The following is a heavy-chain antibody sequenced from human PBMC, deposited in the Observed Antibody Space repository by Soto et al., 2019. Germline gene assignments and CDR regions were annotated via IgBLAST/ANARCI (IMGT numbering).Heavy chain of an antibody. CDR3: ARGRGYGGKYYYGMDV. Sequence: SETLSLTCTVSGGSISSYYWSWTRQPAGKGLEWIGRIYTSGGTNYNPSLKSRVTMSVDTSKNQFSLKLSSVTAADTAVYYCARGRGYGGKYYYGMDVWGQGTTVTVSS. D-gene: IGHD3-22*01. V-gene: IGHV4-4*07. J-gene: IGHJ6*02. CDR2: IYTSGGT. CDR1: GGSISSYY.